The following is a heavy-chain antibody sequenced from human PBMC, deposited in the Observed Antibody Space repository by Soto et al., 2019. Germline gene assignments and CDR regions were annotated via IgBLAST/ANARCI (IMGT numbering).Heavy chain of an antibody. D-gene: IGHD6-19*01. Sequence: GASVKVSCKASGGTFSSYAISWVRQAPGQGLEWMGIINPSGGSTSYAQKFQGRVTMTRDTSTSTVYMELSSLRSEDTAVYYCARYPAYSSGWYLGFGLDYWGQGTLVTVSS. CDR2: INPSGGST. CDR3: ARYPAYSSGWYLGFGLDY. J-gene: IGHJ4*02. V-gene: IGHV1-46*01. CDR1: GGTFSSYA.